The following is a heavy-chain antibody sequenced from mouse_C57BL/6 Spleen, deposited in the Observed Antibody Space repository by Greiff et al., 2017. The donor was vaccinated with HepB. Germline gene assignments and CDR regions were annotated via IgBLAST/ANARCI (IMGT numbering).Heavy chain of an antibody. CDR2: IYPVSGET. D-gene: IGHD3-2*02. CDR1: GYTFTDHI. V-gene: IGHV1-11*01. CDR3: GRGLRGSSGPLYAMDY. Sequence: QVQLKESGAELASPGASVTLSCKASGYTFTDHIMNWVKKRPGQGLEWIGRIYPVSGETNYNQKFMGKATFSVDRSSSTVYMVLNSLTSEDPAVYYCGRGLRGSSGPLYAMDYWGQGTSVTVSS. J-gene: IGHJ4*01.